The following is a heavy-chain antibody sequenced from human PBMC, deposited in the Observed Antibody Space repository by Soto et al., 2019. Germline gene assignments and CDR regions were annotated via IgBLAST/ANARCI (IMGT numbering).Heavy chain of an antibody. J-gene: IGHJ4*02. CDR1: GYTFTSYD. D-gene: IGHD5-12*01. CDR2: MNPNSGNT. CDR3: ARVRYSGYDPIDY. Sequence: ASVKVSCKASGYTFTSYDINWVRQATGQGLEWMGWMNPNSGNTGYAQKFQGRATMTRNTSISTAYMELSSLRSEDTAVYYCARVRYSGYDPIDYWGQGTLVTVSS. V-gene: IGHV1-8*01.